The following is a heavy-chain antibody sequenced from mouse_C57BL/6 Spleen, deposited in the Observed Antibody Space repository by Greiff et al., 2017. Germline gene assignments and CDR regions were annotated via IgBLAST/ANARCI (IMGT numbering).Heavy chain of an antibody. V-gene: IGHV1-69*01. CDR3: AREDYGSRNYFDY. D-gene: IGHD1-1*01. Sequence: QVQLQQSGAELVMPGASVKLSCKASGYTFTSYWMHWVKQRPGQGLEWIGEIDPSDSYTNYNQKFKGKSTLTVDKSSSTAYMQLSSLTSEDSAVYYCAREDYGSRNYFDYWGQGTTLTVSS. CDR1: GYTFTSYW. J-gene: IGHJ2*01. CDR2: IDPSDSYT.